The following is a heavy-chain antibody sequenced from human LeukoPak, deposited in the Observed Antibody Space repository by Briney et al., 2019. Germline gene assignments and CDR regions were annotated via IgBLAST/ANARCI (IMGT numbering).Heavy chain of an antibody. CDR1: GGSIFDYY. Sequence: SETLSLTFSLSGGSIFDYYWTWIRQPPGKGLEWIGYIYYLASTNYNPSLKSRVTISVDTSKNEFSLKLNSVTAADTAVYYCARDRSSWSFADWGQGTLVTVSS. D-gene: IGHD6-13*01. V-gene: IGHV4-59*01. CDR2: IYYLAST. J-gene: IGHJ4*02. CDR3: ARDRSSWSFAD.